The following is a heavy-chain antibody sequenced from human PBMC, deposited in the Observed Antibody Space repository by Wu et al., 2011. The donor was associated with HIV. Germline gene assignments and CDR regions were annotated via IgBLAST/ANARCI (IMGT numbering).Heavy chain of an antibody. V-gene: IGHV1-8*02. CDR2: MNPNSGNT. CDR3: ARVPSWPAAIDFYYMDV. D-gene: IGHD2-2*01. CDR1: GYTFTSYD. Sequence: VQSGAEVKKPGASVKVSCKASGYTFTSYDINWVRQATGQGLEWMGWMNPNSGNTGYAQKFQGRVTMTRNTSISTAYMELSSLRSEDTAVYYCARVPSWPAAIDFYYMDVWGKGTTVTVSS. J-gene: IGHJ6*03.